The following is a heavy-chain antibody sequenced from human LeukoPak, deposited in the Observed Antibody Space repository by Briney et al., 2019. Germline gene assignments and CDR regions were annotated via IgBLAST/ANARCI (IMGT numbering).Heavy chain of an antibody. J-gene: IGHJ4*02. CDR2: TYYRSKWYN. CDR1: GDSVSSNSAA. CDR3: ARGPVVLGGGSDY. D-gene: IGHD2-21*01. Sequence: SQTLSLTCAISGDSVSSNSAAWNWIRQSPSRGLEWLGRTYYRSKWYNDYAVSVKSRITINPDTSKNQFSLKLSSVTAADTAVYYCARGPVVLGGGSDYWGQGTLVTVSS. V-gene: IGHV6-1*01.